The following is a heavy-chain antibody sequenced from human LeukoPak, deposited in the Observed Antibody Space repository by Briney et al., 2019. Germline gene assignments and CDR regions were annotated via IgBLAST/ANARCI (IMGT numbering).Heavy chain of an antibody. V-gene: IGHV3-30*02. CDR3: AKDSMVYCSSTSCYPDY. Sequence: GGSLRLSCAASGFTFSSYGMHCVRQAPGKGLEWVAFIRYDGSNKYYADSVKGRFTISRDNSKNTLYLQMNSLRAEDTAVYYCAKDSMVYCSSTSCYPDYWGQGTLVTVSS. J-gene: IGHJ4*02. CDR1: GFTFSSYG. CDR2: IRYDGSNK. D-gene: IGHD2-2*01.